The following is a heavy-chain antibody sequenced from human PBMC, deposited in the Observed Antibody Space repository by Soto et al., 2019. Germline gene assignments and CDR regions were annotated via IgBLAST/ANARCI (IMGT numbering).Heavy chain of an antibody. J-gene: IGHJ6*03. CDR2: IYYSGST. CDR1: GGSISSYY. Sequence: QVQLQESGPGLVKPSETLSLTCTVSGGSISSYYWSWIRQPPGKGLEWIGYIYYSGSTNYNPSLTSRVTISVDTSKNQFSLKLSSVTAADTAVYYCARLDIVVVPAADTDYYYYMDVWGKGTTVTVSS. D-gene: IGHD2-2*01. CDR3: ARLDIVVVPAADTDYYYYMDV. V-gene: IGHV4-59*08.